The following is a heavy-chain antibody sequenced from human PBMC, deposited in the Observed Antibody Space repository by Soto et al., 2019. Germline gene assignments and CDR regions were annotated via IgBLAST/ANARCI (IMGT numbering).Heavy chain of an antibody. J-gene: IGHJ1*01. D-gene: IGHD4-17*01. V-gene: IGHV1-2*02. CDR2: INPNSGGT. CDR1: GYTFTGYY. CDR3: ARSWGYDYGDEGYFQH. Sequence: QVQLVQSGAEVKKPGASVKVSCKASGYTFTGYYMHWVRQAPGQGLEWMGWINPNSGGTNYAQKFQGGVTMTRDTSISTAYMELSRLRSDDTAVYYCARSWGYDYGDEGYFQHWGQGTLVTVSS.